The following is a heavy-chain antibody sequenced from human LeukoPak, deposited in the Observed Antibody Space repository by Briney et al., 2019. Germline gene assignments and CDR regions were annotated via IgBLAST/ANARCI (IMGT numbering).Heavy chain of an antibody. D-gene: IGHD2-2*01. J-gene: IGHJ5*02. CDR1: GVSISSSSYY. CDR3: ARRHRIVVVPAASYNWFDP. Sequence: SETLSLPCTVSGVSISSSSYYWGWLRPPPGKGLEWVGSIYYSGSTYYHPSLKSRVTISVDTSKIQFSLKLSSVTAADTAVYYCARRHRIVVVPAASYNWFDPWGQGTLVTVSS. V-gene: IGHV4-39*01. CDR2: IYYSGST.